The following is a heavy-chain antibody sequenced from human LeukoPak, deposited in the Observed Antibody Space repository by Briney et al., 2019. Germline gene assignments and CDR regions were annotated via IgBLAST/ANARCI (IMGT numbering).Heavy chain of an antibody. D-gene: IGHD5-12*01. CDR1: GFTLSNSA. J-gene: IGHJ4*02. CDR3: AKEVVATIPPL. V-gene: IGHV3-23*01. CDR2: ISGSGGST. Sequence: GSLRLSCAASGFTLSNSAMSWVRQAPGKGLEWVSGISGSGGSTYYADSVKGRFTISRDNSKNTLFLQMNSLRAEDTAVYYCAKEVVATIPPLWGQGTLVTVSS.